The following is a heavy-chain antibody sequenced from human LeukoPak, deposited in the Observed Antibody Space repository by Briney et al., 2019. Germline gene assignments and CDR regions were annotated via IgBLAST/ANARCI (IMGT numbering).Heavy chain of an antibody. CDR3: AKDRAAAAATRYYYYYYGMDV. CDR1: GFTVRSNY. V-gene: IGHV3-53*05. J-gene: IGHJ6*02. CDR2: IYSGGST. D-gene: IGHD6-13*01. Sequence: GGSLRLSCAASGFTVRSNYMSWVRQAPGKGLEWVSVIYSGGSTYYADSVKGRFTISRDNSKNTLYLQMNSLRAEDTAVYYCAKDRAAAAATRYYYYYYGMDVWGQGTTVTVSS.